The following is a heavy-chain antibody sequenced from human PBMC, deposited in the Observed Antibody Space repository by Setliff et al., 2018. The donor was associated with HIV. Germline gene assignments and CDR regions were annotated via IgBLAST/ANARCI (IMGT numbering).Heavy chain of an antibody. Sequence: SETLSLTCAVSGGSVSSPSYYWGWIRQPPGKGLAWIGSVYNSGITFKNPSLKSRVSISVDRSGNQFSLRLTSVTAADTAMYYCARVARVHPFDPWGQGTLVTVSS. CDR2: VYNSGIT. CDR3: ARVARVHPFDP. CDR1: GGSVSSPSYY. J-gene: IGHJ5*02. V-gene: IGHV4-39*07.